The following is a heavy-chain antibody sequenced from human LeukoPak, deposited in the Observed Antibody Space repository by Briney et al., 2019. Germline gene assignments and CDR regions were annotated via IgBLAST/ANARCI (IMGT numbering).Heavy chain of an antibody. CDR3: ARARRVCSSTSCYVDAFDI. V-gene: IGHV4-59*01. CDR2: IYYSGST. D-gene: IGHD2-2*01. CDR1: GGSISSYY. Sequence: SETLSLTCTVSGGSISSYYWSWIRPPPGKGLEWIGYIYYSGSTNYNPSLKSRVTISVDTSKNQFSLKLSSVTAADTAVYYRARARRVCSSTSCYVDAFDIWGQGTMVTVSS. J-gene: IGHJ3*02.